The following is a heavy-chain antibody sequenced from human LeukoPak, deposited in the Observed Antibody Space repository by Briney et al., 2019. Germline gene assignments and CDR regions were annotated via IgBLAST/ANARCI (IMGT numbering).Heavy chain of an antibody. D-gene: IGHD5-12*01. CDR3: TRHGGAYDPDYS. CDR1: GFTFSSYW. Sequence: PGGSLRLSCAASGFTFSSYWMHWVRQAPGKGLVWVSRTNSDGSSTSYADSVKGRFTISRANAKNTLYLQMNNLRADDTAVYYCTRHGGAYDPDYSWGQGTLVTVSS. CDR2: TNSDGSST. J-gene: IGHJ4*02. V-gene: IGHV3-74*01.